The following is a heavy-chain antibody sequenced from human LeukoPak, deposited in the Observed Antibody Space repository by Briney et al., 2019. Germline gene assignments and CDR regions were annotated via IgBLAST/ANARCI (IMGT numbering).Heavy chain of an antibody. Sequence: ASVKGSCKASGFTFNTSAVPWVRQARGQRLEWIGWIVVGSGNTNYAQKFQERVIITRDMPTSTAYMELSSVRSEDTAVYYCAAGGPADYRSIYDYGMDFWGRGTTVTVSS. J-gene: IGHJ6*04. V-gene: IGHV1-58*01. D-gene: IGHD4-11*01. CDR3: AAGGPADYRSIYDYGMDF. CDR2: IVVGSGNT. CDR1: GFTFNTSA.